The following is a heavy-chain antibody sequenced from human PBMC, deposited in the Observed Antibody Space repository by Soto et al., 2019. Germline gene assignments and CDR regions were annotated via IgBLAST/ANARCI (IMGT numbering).Heavy chain of an antibody. CDR1: GGSISSGYYY. J-gene: IGHJ4*02. CDR3: ARESDWPRGYFES. V-gene: IGHV4-31*03. Sequence: QVQLQESGPGLVKPSQTLSLTCTVSGGSISSGYYYCTWIRQHPGKGLEWIGYISYSGSTSYNPSLKSRVTMSVDTSKTQFSLHLSSVTAADTAVYYCARESDWPRGYFESWGQGTPVTVSS. CDR2: ISYSGST. D-gene: IGHD2-21*01.